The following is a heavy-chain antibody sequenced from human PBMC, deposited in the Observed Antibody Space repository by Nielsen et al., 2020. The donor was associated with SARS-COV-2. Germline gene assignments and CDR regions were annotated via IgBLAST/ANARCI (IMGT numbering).Heavy chain of an antibody. CDR2: IYYTGTT. D-gene: IGHD4-23*01. CDR3: TRQRYGGSLLFDY. V-gene: IGHV4-59*08. Sequence: SETLSLTCAVYGGSFSAYYWSWIRQPPGKGLEWIGYIYYTGTTNYNPSFKSRVTISVDTSKNQLSLKLTSVTAADTAVYYCTRQRYGGSLLFDYWGQGALVTVS. J-gene: IGHJ4*02. CDR1: GGSFSAYY.